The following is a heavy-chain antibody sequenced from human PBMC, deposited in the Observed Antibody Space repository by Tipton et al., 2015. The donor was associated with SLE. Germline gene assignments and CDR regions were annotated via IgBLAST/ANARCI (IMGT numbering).Heavy chain of an antibody. J-gene: IGHJ5*02. V-gene: IGHV4-61*02. CDR1: GGSIGSGNYF. D-gene: IGHD4-23*01. CDR3: ARGSTVVVPGS. CDR2: VYTSGST. Sequence: TLFLTCTVSGGSIGSGNYFWSWIRQPAGEGLEWIGRVYTSGSTYYNPSLRGRVTISTDTSKNQLSLRLSSVTAADTAVYYCARGSTVVVPGSWGQGPLVTVSS.